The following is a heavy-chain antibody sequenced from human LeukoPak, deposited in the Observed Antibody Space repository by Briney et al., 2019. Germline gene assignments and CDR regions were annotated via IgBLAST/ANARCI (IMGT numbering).Heavy chain of an antibody. D-gene: IGHD6-13*01. Sequence: SETLSLTCTVSGGSISSYYWSWIRQPPGKGLEWIGYIYYSGSTNYNPSLKSRVTISVDTSKSQFSLNLSSVTAADTAVYYCARVGSIAAAGTPDYWGQGTLVTVSS. J-gene: IGHJ4*02. CDR3: ARVGSIAAAGTPDY. CDR1: GGSISSYY. V-gene: IGHV4-59*08. CDR2: IYYSGST.